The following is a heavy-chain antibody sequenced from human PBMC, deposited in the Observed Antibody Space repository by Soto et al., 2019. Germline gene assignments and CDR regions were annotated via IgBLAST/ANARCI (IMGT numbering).Heavy chain of an antibody. CDR1: GGSISSYY. J-gene: IGHJ6*03. V-gene: IGHV4-59*01. Sequence: SETLSLTCTVSGGSISSYYCSWIRQPPGKGLEWIGYIYYSGSTNYNPSLKSRVTISVDTSKNQSSLKLSSVTAADTAVYYCASDAGIAVAGRRPGSTPYYMDVWGKGTTVTVSS. CDR2: IYYSGST. D-gene: IGHD6-19*01. CDR3: ASDAGIAVAGRRPGSTPYYMDV.